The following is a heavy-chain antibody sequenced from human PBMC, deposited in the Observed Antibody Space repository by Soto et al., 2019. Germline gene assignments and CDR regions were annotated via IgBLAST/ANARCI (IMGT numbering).Heavy chain of an antibody. CDR2: ISGSGGST. Sequence: EVQLLESGGGLVQPGGSLRLSCAASGFTFSSYAMSWVRQAPGKGLEWVSAISGSGGSTYYADSVKGRFTISSDNSKNTLYLQMNSLRAEDTAVYYCAKIPITIFGVVIIPYYYYMDVWGKGTTVTVSS. CDR1: GFTFSSYA. D-gene: IGHD3-3*01. CDR3: AKIPITIFGVVIIPYYYYMDV. V-gene: IGHV3-23*01. J-gene: IGHJ6*03.